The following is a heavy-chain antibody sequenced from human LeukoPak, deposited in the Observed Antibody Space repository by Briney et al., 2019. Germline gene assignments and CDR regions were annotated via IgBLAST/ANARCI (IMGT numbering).Heavy chain of an antibody. CDR3: ARQTGSGLFTLP. CDR2: IYYSGNT. J-gene: IGHJ4*02. V-gene: IGHV4-39*01. Sequence: SETLSLTCTVSGDSISTSNSYWGWIRQPPGKGLEWIGSIYYSGNTYYNASLKSRVTISVDTSKNQFSLKLTSVTAADTAVYYCARQTGSGLFTLPGGQGTLVTVSS. CDR1: GDSISTSNSY. D-gene: IGHD3-10*01.